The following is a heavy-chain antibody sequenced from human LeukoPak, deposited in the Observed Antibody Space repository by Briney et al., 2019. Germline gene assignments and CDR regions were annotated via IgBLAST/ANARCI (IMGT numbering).Heavy chain of an antibody. CDR1: GFTLTIYG. D-gene: IGHD3-16*02. Sequence: TVGSPRLSCAPSGFTLTIYGMHWVRQAPGKGLEWVSVIWFVGSNTYYADSVKGRFTISRDNSKNTMYLQINSLRAEDTAVYYCATAAKWGSYRYSCDHWGQGTLVTVSS. CDR2: IWFVGSNT. V-gene: IGHV3-33*01. CDR3: ATAAKWGSYRYSCDH. J-gene: IGHJ4*02.